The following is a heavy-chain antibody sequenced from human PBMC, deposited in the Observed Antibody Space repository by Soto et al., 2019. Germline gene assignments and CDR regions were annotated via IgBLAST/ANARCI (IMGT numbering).Heavy chain of an antibody. J-gene: IGHJ6*02. CDR3: ATAARPNYYYGMDV. CDR1: GFTFSSYA. D-gene: IGHD6-6*01. Sequence: EVQLLESGGGLVQPGGSLRLSCAASGFTFSSYAMSWVRQAAGKGLEWVSAISGSGGSTYYADSVKGRFTISRDNSKNTLYLQMNSQRAEDTAVYYCATAARPNYYYGMDVWGQGTTFTVSS. CDR2: ISGSGGST. V-gene: IGHV3-23*01.